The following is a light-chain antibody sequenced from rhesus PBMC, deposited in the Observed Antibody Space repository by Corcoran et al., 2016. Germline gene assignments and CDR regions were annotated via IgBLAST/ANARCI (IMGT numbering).Light chain of an antibody. CDR1: QAISNK. J-gene: IGKJ1*01. CDR3: QHGYGIAPT. Sequence: DIQMTQSPSSLSASVGDRVTITCQASQAISNKLAWYQQKPGKVPKLLIYKASTLQSGVASRFSGSGSGTDCTLTISSLQPEDIATYYCQHGYGIAPTFGQGTKVAIK. V-gene: IGKV1-25*01. CDR2: KAS.